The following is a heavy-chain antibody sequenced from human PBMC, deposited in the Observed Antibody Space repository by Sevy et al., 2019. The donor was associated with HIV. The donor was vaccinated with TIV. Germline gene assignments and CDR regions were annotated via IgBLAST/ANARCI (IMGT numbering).Heavy chain of an antibody. CDR1: GFTFSEYS. CDR2: LSFGCGEI. V-gene: IGHV3-23*01. J-gene: IGHJ4*02. CDR3: AREGCTKPHDY. D-gene: IGHD2-8*01. Sequence: GGSLRLSCAASGFTFSEYSMSWVRQPPGKGLEWVSTLSFGCGEINHADSVKGRFTISRDNSKNSLYLQMNNLRVEDTAVYYCAREGCTKPHDYWGQGTLVTVSS.